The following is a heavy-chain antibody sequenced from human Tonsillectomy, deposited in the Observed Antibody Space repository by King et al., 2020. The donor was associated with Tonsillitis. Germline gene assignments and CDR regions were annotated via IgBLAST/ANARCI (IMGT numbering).Heavy chain of an antibody. Sequence: VQLVESGGGVVQPGRSLTLSCAASEFTFSSYGMHWVRQAPGRGLEWVADISYDGSKKYFADSVKGRFTISRDNFKNTLYLQVNSLRPEDTGVYYCAKGQGSYGDYKPLDYWGQGSLVTVSS. CDR2: ISYDGSKK. D-gene: IGHD4-17*01. J-gene: IGHJ4*02. V-gene: IGHV3-30*18. CDR3: AKGQGSYGDYKPLDY. CDR1: EFTFSSYG.